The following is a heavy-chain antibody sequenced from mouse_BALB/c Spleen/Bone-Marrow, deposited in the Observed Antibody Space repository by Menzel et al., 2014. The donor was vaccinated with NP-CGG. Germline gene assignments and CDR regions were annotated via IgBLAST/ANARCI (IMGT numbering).Heavy chain of an antibody. CDR3: ARDSFLITRALDY. V-gene: IGHV2-6-7*01. D-gene: IGHD2-4*01. CDR1: GLSLTGYG. Sequence: QVQLQQSGPGPVAPSQSLFITCTVSGLSLTGYGVSWVRQPPGKGLEWLGMIWGDGSTDYNSALKSRLSISKDNSKSQVFLKMNSLQTDDTARYYCARDSFLITRALDYWGQGTSVTVSS. CDR2: IWGDGST. J-gene: IGHJ4*01.